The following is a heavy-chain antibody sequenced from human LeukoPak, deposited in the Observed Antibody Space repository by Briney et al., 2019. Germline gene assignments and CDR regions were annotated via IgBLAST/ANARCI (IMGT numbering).Heavy chain of an antibody. CDR3: ARRRATTVVTSTHINWYFDL. J-gene: IGHJ2*01. Sequence: SETLSLTCTVSGGSISSYYWSWTRQPPGKGLEWIGYIYYSGSTNYNPSLKSRVTISVDTSKNQFSLKLSSVTAADTAVYYCARRRATTVVTSTHINWYFDLWGRGTLVTVSS. CDR2: IYYSGST. CDR1: GGSISSYY. V-gene: IGHV4-59*08. D-gene: IGHD2-15*01.